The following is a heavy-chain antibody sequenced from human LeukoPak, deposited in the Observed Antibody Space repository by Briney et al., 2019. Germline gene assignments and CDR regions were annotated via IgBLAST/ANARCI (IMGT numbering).Heavy chain of an antibody. V-gene: IGHV4-59*08. Sequence: PSETLSLTCTVSGGSISSYYWSWIRQPPGKGLEWIGYIYYSGSTNYNPSLKSRVTISVDTSKNQFSLKLSSVTAADTAVYYCARLVDTAMALDYRGQGTLVTVSS. CDR2: IYYSGST. J-gene: IGHJ4*02. D-gene: IGHD5-18*01. CDR3: ARLVDTAMALDY. CDR1: GGSISSYY.